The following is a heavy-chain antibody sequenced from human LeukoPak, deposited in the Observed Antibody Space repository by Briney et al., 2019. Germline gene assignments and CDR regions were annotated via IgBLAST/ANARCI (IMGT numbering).Heavy chain of an antibody. CDR1: GFAFSTYA. V-gene: IGHV3-30*02. CDR2: IRYDGSNK. Sequence: GGSLRLSCAASGFAFSTYAIHWVRQAPGKGLEWVAFIRYDGSNKYYADSVKGRFTISRDNSKNTLYLQMNSLRAEDTAVYYCARDIGAFGAGFDYWGQGTLVTVSS. J-gene: IGHJ4*02. D-gene: IGHD3-3*01. CDR3: ARDIGAFGAGFDY.